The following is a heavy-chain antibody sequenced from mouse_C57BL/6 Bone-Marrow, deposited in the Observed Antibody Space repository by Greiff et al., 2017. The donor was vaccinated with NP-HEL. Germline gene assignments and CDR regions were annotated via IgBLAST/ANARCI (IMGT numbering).Heavy chain of an antibody. D-gene: IGHD1-1*01. CDR1: GFTFSSYG. CDR2: ISSGGSYT. V-gene: IGHV5-6*01. CDR3: ARPSRFTDAMDY. Sequence: EVKLVESGGDLVKPGGSLKLSCAASGFTFSSYGMSWVRQTPDKRLEWVATISSGGSYTYYPDSVKGRFTISRDNAKNTLYLQMSSLKSENTAMYYCARPSRFTDAMDYWGQGTSVTVSS. J-gene: IGHJ4*01.